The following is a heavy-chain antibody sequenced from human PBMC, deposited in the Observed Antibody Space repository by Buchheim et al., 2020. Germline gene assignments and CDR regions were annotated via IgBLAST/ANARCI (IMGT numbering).Heavy chain of an antibody. CDR2: IYYSGST. Sequence: QVQLQESGPGLVKPSQTLSLTCTVSGGSISSGGYYWSWIRQHPGKGLGWNGYIYYSGSTYYNPSLKRRVTLSVDTSQKQFSLKLSTVTAADTAVYYCARGPLRFLEPGWFDTWGQGTL. D-gene: IGHD3-3*01. CDR1: GGSISSGGYY. V-gene: IGHV4-31*03. CDR3: ARGPLRFLEPGWFDT. J-gene: IGHJ5*02.